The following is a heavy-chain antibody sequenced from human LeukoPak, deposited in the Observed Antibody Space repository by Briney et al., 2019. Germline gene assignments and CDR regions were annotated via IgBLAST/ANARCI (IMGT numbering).Heavy chain of an antibody. CDR1: GGSISSYY. V-gene: IGHV4-59*08. Sequence: SETLSLTCTVSGGSISSYYWSWIRQPPGKGLEWIGYIYYTGSTNYNPSLKSRVTISVDTSKNQFSLKLSSVTAADTAVYYCARHPGYCSGGSCSVFDYWGQGILVTVSS. J-gene: IGHJ4*02. CDR3: ARHPGYCSGGSCSVFDY. CDR2: IYYTGST. D-gene: IGHD2-15*01.